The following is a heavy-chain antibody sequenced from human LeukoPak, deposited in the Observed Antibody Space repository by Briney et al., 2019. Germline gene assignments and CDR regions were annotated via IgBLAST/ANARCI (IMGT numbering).Heavy chain of an antibody. D-gene: IGHD6-13*01. CDR1: GGTFSSYA. V-gene: IGHV1-69*04. CDR3: ASSSYLHWFDP. Sequence: SVTVSCKASGGTFSSYAISWVRQAPGQGLEWMGRIIPILGIANYAQKFQGRVTITADKSTSTAYMELSSLRSEDTAVYYCASSSYLHWFDPWGQGTLVTVSS. J-gene: IGHJ5*02. CDR2: IIPILGIA.